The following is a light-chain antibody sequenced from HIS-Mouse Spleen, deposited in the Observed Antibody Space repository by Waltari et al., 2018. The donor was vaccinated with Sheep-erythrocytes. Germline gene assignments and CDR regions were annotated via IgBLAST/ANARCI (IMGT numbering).Light chain of an antibody. J-gene: IGLJ1*01. CDR3: CSYAGSYNYV. Sequence: QSALTQPRSVSGSPGQSVTISCTGTSSDVGVYNYVSWYQQHPGKPPKLMIYDVSKRPSGVPDRFSGSKSGNTASLTISGLQAEDEADYYCCSYAGSYNYVFGTGTKVTVL. CDR1: SSDVGVYNY. V-gene: IGLV2-11*01. CDR2: DVS.